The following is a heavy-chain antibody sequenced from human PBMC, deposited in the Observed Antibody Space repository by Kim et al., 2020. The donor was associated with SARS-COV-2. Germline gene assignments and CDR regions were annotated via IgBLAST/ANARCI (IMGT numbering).Heavy chain of an antibody. CDR1: GDSVSSNSAV. D-gene: IGHD1-26*01. V-gene: IGHV6-1*01. J-gene: IGHJ3*02. Sequence: SQTLSLTCAISGDSVSSNSAVWNWIRQSPSRGLEWLGRTYYRSNWFNDYAVSVKSRITINPDTSKNQFSLQLNSVTPEDTAMYYCARGRYTAFDIWGQGTMVTVSS. CDR2: TYYRSNWFN. CDR3: ARGRYTAFDI.